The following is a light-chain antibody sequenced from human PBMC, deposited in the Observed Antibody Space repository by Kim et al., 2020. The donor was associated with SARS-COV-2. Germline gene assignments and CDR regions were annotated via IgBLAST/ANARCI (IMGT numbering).Light chain of an antibody. CDR1: QSISSW. J-gene: IGKJ4*01. V-gene: IGKV1-5*01. Sequence: DIEMTQSPSTLSASVGDRVTITCRASQSISSWLAWYQQKPGKATKLLIYDASNLESGIPSRFSGSGSGTEFTLTISSLQPDDFATYYCKQYNSYSRALTLGGGTKVDIK. CDR3: KQYNSYSRALT. CDR2: DAS.